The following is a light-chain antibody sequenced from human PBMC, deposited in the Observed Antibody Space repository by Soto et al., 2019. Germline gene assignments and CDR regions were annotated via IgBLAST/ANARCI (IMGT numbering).Light chain of an antibody. J-gene: IGKJ4*01. V-gene: IGKV3-15*01. CDR2: DAS. CDR3: QQYSYWPPLT. Sequence: EIVMTQSPATLSVSPGERATLSCRASQSVSSNIAWYQQKPGQAPRLLIYDASTRATGIAARFSGSGSGTEFTLTISSLQSEDLAVYYCQQYSYWPPLTFGGGTKVEIK. CDR1: QSVSSN.